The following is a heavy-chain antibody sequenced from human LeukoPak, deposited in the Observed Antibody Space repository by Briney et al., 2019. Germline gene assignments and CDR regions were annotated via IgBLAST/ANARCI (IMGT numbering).Heavy chain of an antibody. D-gene: IGHD6-19*01. Sequence: ASVKVSCKASGYIFTTYYMHWVRQAPGQGLEWMGVINPSDGSTNYAQRFQGRVTFTSDTSATVVYMDLSSLRSEDAAEYYCARDQGVAGFMDVWGQGTMVTVSS. CDR2: INPSDGST. J-gene: IGHJ3*01. V-gene: IGHV1-46*01. CDR1: GYIFTTYY. CDR3: ARDQGVAGFMDV.